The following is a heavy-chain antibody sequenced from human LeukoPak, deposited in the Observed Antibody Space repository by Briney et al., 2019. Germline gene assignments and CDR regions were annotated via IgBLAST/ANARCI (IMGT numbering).Heavy chain of an antibody. CDR1: GFTFGSYE. J-gene: IGHJ4*02. Sequence: PGGSLRLSCAASGFTFGSYEMNWVRQAPGKGLEWVSYIGTITSTTYYADSVKGRFTVSRDDAKSSLYLQMSSLRAEDTAVYYCARTVYDLRGQSLVPGLDSWGQGTLVTVSS. CDR2: IGTITSTT. D-gene: IGHD6-19*01. V-gene: IGHV3-48*03. CDR3: ARTVYDLRGQSLVPGLDS.